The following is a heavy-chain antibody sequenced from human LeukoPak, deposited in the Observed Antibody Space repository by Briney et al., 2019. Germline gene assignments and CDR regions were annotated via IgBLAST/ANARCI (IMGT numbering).Heavy chain of an antibody. CDR1: GFTFSSYA. D-gene: IGHD3-10*01. CDR2: ISGSGGST. J-gene: IGHJ4*02. CDR3: AKGDNGSGSPIDY. Sequence: GGSLRLSCAASGFTFSSYAMSWVRQAPGKGLEWVSGISGSGGSTYYADSVKGRFTIFRDNSKNTLYLQMNSLRAEDTAVYYCAKGDNGSGSPIDYWGQGTLVTVSS. V-gene: IGHV3-23*01.